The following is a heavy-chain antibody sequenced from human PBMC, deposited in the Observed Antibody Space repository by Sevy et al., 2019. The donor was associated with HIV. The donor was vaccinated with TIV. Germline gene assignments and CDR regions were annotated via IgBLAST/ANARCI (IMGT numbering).Heavy chain of an antibody. CDR3: TAGVGTSDFDY. V-gene: IGHV3-15*01. D-gene: IGHD1-26*01. CDR2: IKSKTDGGTR. J-gene: IGHJ4*02. CDR1: GFSFDSYD. Sequence: GGSLRLSCTASGFSFDSYDMNWVRQAPGKGLEWVGRIKSKTDGGTRDFAAPVKGRFAIARDDSKNTLSLQMDSLKTEDTALYYCTAGVGTSDFDYWGQGILVTVSS.